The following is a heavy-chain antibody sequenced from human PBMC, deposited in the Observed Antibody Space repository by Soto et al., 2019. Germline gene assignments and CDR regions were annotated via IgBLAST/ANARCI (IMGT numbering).Heavy chain of an antibody. V-gene: IGHV4-61*01. Sequence: SETLSLTCSVSGGSVRSGNHFWNWIRPPPGRGLEWLGYMYYTGVTNYNPSLKSRVSMSVDTSKDQFSLSLTSLTAADTAVYYCARGGEPLGYYGLDVWGQGTTVTVSS. CDR3: ARGGEPLGYYGLDV. CDR1: GGSVRSGNHF. J-gene: IGHJ6*02. CDR2: MYYTGVT.